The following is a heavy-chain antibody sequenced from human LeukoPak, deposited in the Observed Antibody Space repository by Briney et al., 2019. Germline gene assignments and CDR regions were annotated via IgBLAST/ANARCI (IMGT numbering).Heavy chain of an antibody. J-gene: IGHJ4*02. CDR3: AKSPTRKGGSIVGATTYFDY. CDR2: ICGSGGSI. Sequence: GGSLRLSCAASGFTFSSYAMSWVRQAPGKGLEWVSAICGSGGSIYYADSVKGRFTISRDNSKNTLYLQMNSLRAEDTAVYYCAKSPTRKGGSIVGATTYFDYWGQGTLVTVSS. D-gene: IGHD1-26*01. V-gene: IGHV3-23*01. CDR1: GFTFSSYA.